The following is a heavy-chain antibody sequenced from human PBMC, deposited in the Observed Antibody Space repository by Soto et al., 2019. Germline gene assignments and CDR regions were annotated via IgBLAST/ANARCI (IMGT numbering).Heavy chain of an antibody. D-gene: IGHD4-17*01. CDR1: GCSISSSSYY. J-gene: IGHJ6*02. V-gene: IGHV4-39*01. CDR2: IYYSGST. CDR3: ARSAYGGSYYYGMDV. Sequence: SETLSLTFTFSGCSISSSSYYWGWILQPPGKGLEWIGSIYYSGSTYYNPSLKSRVTISVDTSKNQFSMKLSSVTAADTAVYYCARSAYGGSYYYGMDVWGQGTTVT.